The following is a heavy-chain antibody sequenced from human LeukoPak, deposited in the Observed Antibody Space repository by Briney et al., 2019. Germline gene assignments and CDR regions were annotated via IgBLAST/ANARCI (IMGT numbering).Heavy chain of an antibody. CDR2: INWNGGNR. J-gene: IGHJ4*02. Sequence: GGSLRLSCAASGFTFDDCAMAWVRQAPGKGLEWVSGINWNGGNRDYADSVKGRFTVSRDNAKNSLYLQMNSLCAEDTALYYCARSRSGSYYGGLFDYWGQGALVTVSS. CDR3: ARSRSGSYYGGLFDY. CDR1: GFTFDDCA. D-gene: IGHD3-10*01. V-gene: IGHV3-20*04.